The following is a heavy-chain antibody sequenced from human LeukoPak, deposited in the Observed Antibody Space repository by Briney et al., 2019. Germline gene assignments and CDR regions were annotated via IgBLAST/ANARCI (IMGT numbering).Heavy chain of an antibody. J-gene: IGHJ4*02. Sequence: PSETLSLTCAVSGGSITSNSYFWGWIRQPPGKGLEWIGEINHSGSTNYNPSLKSRVTISVDTSKNQFSLKLSYVTAADTAVYYCASRDLESNWGLNYWGQGTLVTVSS. CDR1: GGSITSNSYF. CDR2: INHSGST. V-gene: IGHV4-39*07. D-gene: IGHD7-27*01. CDR3: ASRDLESNWGLNY.